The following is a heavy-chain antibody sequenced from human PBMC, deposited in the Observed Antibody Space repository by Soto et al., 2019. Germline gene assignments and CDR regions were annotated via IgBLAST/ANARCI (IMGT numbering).Heavy chain of an antibody. V-gene: IGHV1-8*01. CDR3: ARAREPGGGYDLINYYYYGMDV. Sequence: GASVKVSCKASGYTFTSYDINWVRQATGQGLEWMGWMNPNSGNTGYAQKFQGRVTITADESTSTAYMELSSLRSEDTAVYYCARAREPGGGYDLINYYYYGMDVWGQGTTVTVSS. D-gene: IGHD5-12*01. J-gene: IGHJ6*02. CDR1: GYTFTSYD. CDR2: MNPNSGNT.